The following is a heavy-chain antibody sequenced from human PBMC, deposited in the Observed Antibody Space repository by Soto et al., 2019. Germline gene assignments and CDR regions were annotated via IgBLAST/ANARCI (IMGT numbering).Heavy chain of an antibody. Sequence: SETLSLTCTVSGGSISRYYWSWIRQPPGKGLEWIGYIYYSGSTNYNPSLKSRVTISVDTSKNQFSLKLSSVTAADTAVYYCARVGEGYLIAPYFDYWGQGTLVTVSS. D-gene: IGHD2-21*01. CDR1: GGSISRYY. V-gene: IGHV4-59*01. J-gene: IGHJ4*02. CDR3: ARVGEGYLIAPYFDY. CDR2: IYYSGST.